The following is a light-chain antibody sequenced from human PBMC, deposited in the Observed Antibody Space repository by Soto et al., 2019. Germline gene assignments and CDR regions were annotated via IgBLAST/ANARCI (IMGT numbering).Light chain of an antibody. V-gene: IGKV1-39*01. J-gene: IGKJ2*01. CDR3: QQNYSTPYT. CDR1: QTTRSY. Sequence: DIQMTQSPSSLSAFVGDRVTITCRASQTTRSYINWYQQKPGKAPKLLIYTASILPSGVPSRFSSSGSGTDSYLHISRLQPEDSATYFCQQNYSTPYTFDQGTKVDIK. CDR2: TAS.